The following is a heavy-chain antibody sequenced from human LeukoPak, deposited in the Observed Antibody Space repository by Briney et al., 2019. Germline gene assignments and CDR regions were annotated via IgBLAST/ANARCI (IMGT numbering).Heavy chain of an antibody. Sequence: PGGSLRVSCTASGFTFSNYWMSWVRRTPEKGLEWVANIKQDGSETVYVDSVKGRFTISRDNAQTSLYLQMSSLRAEDTAVYYCARDPYSSSWSYGMDVWGQGTTVTVSS. D-gene: IGHD6-13*01. V-gene: IGHV3-7*05. CDR2: IKQDGSET. CDR3: ARDPYSSSWSYGMDV. J-gene: IGHJ6*02. CDR1: GFTFSNYW.